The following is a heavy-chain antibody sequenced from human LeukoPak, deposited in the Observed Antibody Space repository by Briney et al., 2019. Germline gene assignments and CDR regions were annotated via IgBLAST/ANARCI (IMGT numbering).Heavy chain of an antibody. V-gene: IGHV4-39*07. J-gene: IGHJ5*02. CDR1: GGSISSSSYY. CDR2: IYYSGST. Sequence: SETLSLTCTVSGGSISSSSYYWGWIRQPPGKGPEWIGSIYYSGSTYYNPSLKSRVTISVDTSKNQFSLKLSSVTAADTAVYYCASGTYYRGFDAWGQGTLVTVSS. CDR3: ASGTYYRGFDA. D-gene: IGHD1-26*01.